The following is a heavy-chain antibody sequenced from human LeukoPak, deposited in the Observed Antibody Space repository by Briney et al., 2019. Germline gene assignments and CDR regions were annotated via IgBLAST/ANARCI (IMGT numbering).Heavy chain of an antibody. V-gene: IGHV3-53*01. J-gene: IGHJ3*02. CDR3: ARDRLVGATYAFDI. D-gene: IGHD1-26*01. CDR2: IYSGGST. CDR1: GFTVSSNY. Sequence: PGGSLRLSCAASGFTVSSNYMSWVRQAPGKGLEWVAVIYSGGSTYYADSVKGRFTISRDNAKNSLYLQMNSLRAEDTAVYYCARDRLVGATYAFDIWGQGTMVTVSS.